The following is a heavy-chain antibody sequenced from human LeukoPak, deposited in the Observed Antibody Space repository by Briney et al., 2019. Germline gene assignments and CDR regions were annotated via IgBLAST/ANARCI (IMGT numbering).Heavy chain of an antibody. CDR1: GGSISSYY. D-gene: IGHD4-17*01. V-gene: IGHV4-59*01. Sequence: SETLSLTCTVSGGSISSYYWSWIRQPPGKGLEWIGYIYYGGSTNYNPSLKSRVTISVDTSKNQFSLKLSSVTAADTAVYYCERMKAYGDYGNYWGQGTLVTVSS. CDR3: ERMKAYGDYGNY. CDR2: IYYGGST. J-gene: IGHJ4*02.